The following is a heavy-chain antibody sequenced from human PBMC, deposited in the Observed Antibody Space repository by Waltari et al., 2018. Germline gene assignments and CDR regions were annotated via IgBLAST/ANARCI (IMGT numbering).Heavy chain of an antibody. J-gene: IGHJ4*02. Sequence: QLQLQESGPGLVRPSGTLSLICAVSGDSMGSTDCWRWVRQPPEKGLEGIGQVRGDGRTNYNPSFASRVIISLDTSTHHFALEMTSATAADTALYYCARDRGRGLYLDTWGQGILVTVAP. CDR2: VRGDGRT. CDR3: ARDRGRGLYLDT. CDR1: GDSMGSTDC. D-gene: IGHD2-15*01. V-gene: IGHV4-4*02.